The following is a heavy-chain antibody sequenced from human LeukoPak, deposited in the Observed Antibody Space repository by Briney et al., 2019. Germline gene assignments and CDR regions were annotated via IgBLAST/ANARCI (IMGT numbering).Heavy chain of an antibody. CDR3: AKGLTYNSGSRGYFDY. CDR2: ISYDGSNK. V-gene: IGHV3-30*18. J-gene: IGHJ4*02. CDR1: GFTFSNYD. Sequence: GGSLRLSCAASGFTFSNYDMHWVRQAPGKGLEWVAVISYDGSNKYYADSVKGRFAISRDNPKNTLYLQMNSLRAEDTAVYYCAKGLTYNSGSRGYFDYWGQGTLVTVSS. D-gene: IGHD6-19*01.